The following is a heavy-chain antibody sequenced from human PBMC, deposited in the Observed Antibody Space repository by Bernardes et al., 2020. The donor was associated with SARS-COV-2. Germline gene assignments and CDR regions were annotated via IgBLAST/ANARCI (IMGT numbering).Heavy chain of an antibody. CDR1: GGSFSGYY. CDR3: ARGGHSSSWFGDRRWFDP. CDR2: INHSGGT. D-gene: IGHD6-13*01. Sequence: SETLSLTCAVYGGSFSGYYCSWIRQPPGKGLEWIGKINHSGGTNYNPSLKSRVTISVDTSKNQLSLKLSSVTAADTAVYYCARGGHSSSWFGDRRWFDPWGQGTLVTVSS. J-gene: IGHJ5*02. V-gene: IGHV4-34*01.